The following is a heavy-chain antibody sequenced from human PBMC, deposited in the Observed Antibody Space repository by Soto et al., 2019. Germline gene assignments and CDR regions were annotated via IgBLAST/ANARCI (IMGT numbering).Heavy chain of an antibody. V-gene: IGHV3-23*01. CDR1: GFTFSSYA. D-gene: IGHD2-21*02. J-gene: IGHJ3*02. Sequence: PGGSLRLSCAASGFTFSSYAMSWVRQAPGKGLEWVSAISGSGGGTYYADSVKGRSTISRDNSKNTLYLQMNSLRAEDTAVYYCAKRQTAYCGGDCYSDAFDIWGQGTMVTRLL. CDR3: AKRQTAYCGGDCYSDAFDI. CDR2: ISGSGGGT.